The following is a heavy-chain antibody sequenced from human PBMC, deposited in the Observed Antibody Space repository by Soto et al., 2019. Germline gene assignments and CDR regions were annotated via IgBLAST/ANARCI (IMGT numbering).Heavy chain of an antibody. CDR2: IYYSGST. Sequence: QVQLQESGPGLVKPSQTLSLTCTVSGGSISSGDYYWSWIRQPPGKGLEWIGYIYYSGSTYYNPSLKSRVTISVDTSKTQFSLKLSSVTAADTAVYYCARDLGGFGGRLYYFDYWGQGTLVTVSS. D-gene: IGHD3-10*01. J-gene: IGHJ4*02. V-gene: IGHV4-30-4*01. CDR1: GGSISSGDYY. CDR3: ARDLGGFGGRLYYFDY.